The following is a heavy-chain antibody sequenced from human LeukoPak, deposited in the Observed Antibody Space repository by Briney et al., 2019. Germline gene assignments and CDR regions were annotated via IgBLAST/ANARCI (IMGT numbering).Heavy chain of an antibody. CDR3: TKRGYEGSFWHGLDY. Sequence: GGSLRLSCAASGFTFSSYAMNWGRQAPGTGLEWVAAIGGSGGTAAYADSGKGRFTISRDNSKNTLFLQMNSLRAEDTAVYYCTKRGYEGSFWHGLDYWGQGTLVTVSS. CDR1: GFTFSSYA. D-gene: IGHD2-15*01. J-gene: IGHJ4*02. V-gene: IGHV3-23*01. CDR2: IGGSGGTA.